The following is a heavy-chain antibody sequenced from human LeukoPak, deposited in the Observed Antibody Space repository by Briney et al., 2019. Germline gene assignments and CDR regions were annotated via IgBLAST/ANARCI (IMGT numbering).Heavy chain of an antibody. V-gene: IGHV4-61*05. CDR2: IYYSGST. CDR3: ARLKNWFDP. D-gene: IGHD2/OR15-2a*01. CDR1: GGSISSSSYY. J-gene: IGHJ5*02. Sequence: SETLSLTCTVSGGSISSSSYYWSWIRQPPGKGLEWIGYIYYSGSTNYNPSLKSRVTISVDTSKNPFSLKLSSVTAADTAVYYCARLKNWFDPWGQGTLVTVSS.